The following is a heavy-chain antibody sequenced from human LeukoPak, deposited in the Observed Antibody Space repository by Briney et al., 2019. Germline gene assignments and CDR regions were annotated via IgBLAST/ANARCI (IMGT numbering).Heavy chain of an antibody. Sequence: GGSLRLSCVTSGFTFSSYVMSWVRQAPGKGLEWVSALSHAGGSTYYADSVKGRFIISRDNSKNTLYLQMNTLRAEDTAVYHCAKVKGYCNGGSCDRALYFDYWGRGTLVTVSS. CDR1: GFTFSSYV. CDR3: AKVKGYCNGGSCDRALYFDY. CDR2: LSHAGGST. D-gene: IGHD2-15*01. J-gene: IGHJ4*02. V-gene: IGHV3-23*01.